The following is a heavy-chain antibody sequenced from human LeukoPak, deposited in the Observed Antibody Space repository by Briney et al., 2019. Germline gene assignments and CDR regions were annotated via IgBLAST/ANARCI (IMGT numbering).Heavy chain of an antibody. D-gene: IGHD3-10*01. CDR1: GFTFSSYA. J-gene: IGHJ2*01. CDR2: ISYDGSNK. CDR3: ARDYSSHYYGSGSYYSWYFDL. V-gene: IGHV3-30-3*01. Sequence: GGSLRLSCAASGFTFSSYAMHWVRQAPGKGLEWVAVISYDGSNKYYADSVKGRFTISRDNSKNTLYLQMNSLRAEDTAVYYCARDYSSHYYGSGSYYSWYFDLWGRGTLVTVSS.